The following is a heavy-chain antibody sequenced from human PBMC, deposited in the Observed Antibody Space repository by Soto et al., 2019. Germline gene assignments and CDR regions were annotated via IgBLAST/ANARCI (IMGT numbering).Heavy chain of an antibody. CDR2: IFYAGNT. CDR3: ARQAAAPGIDLWFDP. V-gene: IGHV4-39*01. Sequence: SQTMSLTRNVAGGSIGSIRSCWARFRQTPGKELEWIANIFYAGNTYYNPSLKSRVTVSVDTSKNQFSLKLDSVTAADTAVYYCARQAAAPGIDLWFDPWGQGTLVTVSS. D-gene: IGHD6-13*01. CDR1: GGSIGSIRSC. J-gene: IGHJ5*02.